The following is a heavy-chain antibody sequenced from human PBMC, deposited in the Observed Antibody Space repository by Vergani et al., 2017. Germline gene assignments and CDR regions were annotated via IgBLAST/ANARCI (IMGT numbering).Heavy chain of an antibody. CDR1: GGTFSSYA. CDR3: AKGQDYGDFPYCYYYYMDV. Sequence: VQLVQSGAEVKKPGSSVKVSCKASGGTFSSYAMSWVRQAPGKGLEWVSAISGSGGSTYYADSVKGRFTISRDNSKNTLYLQMNSLRAEDTAVYYCAKGQDYGDFPYCYYYYMDVWGKGTTVTVSS. CDR2: ISGSGGST. J-gene: IGHJ6*03. V-gene: IGHV3-23*04. D-gene: IGHD4-17*01.